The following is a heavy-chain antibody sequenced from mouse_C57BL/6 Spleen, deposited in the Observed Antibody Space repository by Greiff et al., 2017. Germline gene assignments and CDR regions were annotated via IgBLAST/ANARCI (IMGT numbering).Heavy chain of an antibody. V-gene: IGHV1-54*01. Sequence: QVQLQQSGAELVRPGTSVKVSCKASGYAFTNYLIEWVKQRPGQGLEWIGVINPGSGGTNYNEKFKGKATLTADKSSSTAYMQLSSLTSEDSAVYFCRGLRRDYARDYWGQGTSVTVSS. J-gene: IGHJ4*01. CDR2: INPGSGGT. CDR1: GYAFTNYL. D-gene: IGHD2-4*01. CDR3: RGLRRDYARDY.